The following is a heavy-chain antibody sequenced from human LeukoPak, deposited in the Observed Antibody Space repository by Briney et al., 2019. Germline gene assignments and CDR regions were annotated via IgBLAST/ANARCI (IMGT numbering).Heavy chain of an antibody. Sequence: ASVKVSCKASGYTFTGYYMHWVRQAPGQGLEWMGWIDPNGGGTKYAQKFQGRVTMARDTSISTAYMELNRLTSDDTAVYYCARGGGLAVAGTRFDYWGQGTLVTVSS. CDR1: GYTFTGYY. V-gene: IGHV1-2*02. CDR2: IDPNGGGT. CDR3: ARGGGLAVAGTRFDY. D-gene: IGHD6-13*01. J-gene: IGHJ4*02.